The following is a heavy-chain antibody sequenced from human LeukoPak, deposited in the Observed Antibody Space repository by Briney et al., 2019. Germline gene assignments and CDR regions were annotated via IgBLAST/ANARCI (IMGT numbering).Heavy chain of an antibody. CDR2: IKPDSGGT. J-gene: IGHJ4*02. V-gene: IGHV1-2*02. CDR1: GYIFSDYY. D-gene: IGHD2-21*02. Sequence: ASVKVSCKASGYIFSDYYMHWVRQAPGQGLEWMGWIKPDSGGTNYEQKFQGRVIMTLDTSISTTYMELSRLRSDDTAVYYCAGSDSAIPFDYWGQGTLVTVSS. CDR3: AGSDSAIPFDY.